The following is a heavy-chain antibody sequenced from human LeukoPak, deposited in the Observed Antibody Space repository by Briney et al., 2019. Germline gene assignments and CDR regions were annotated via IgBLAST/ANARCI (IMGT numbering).Heavy chain of an antibody. V-gene: IGHV1-2*02. D-gene: IGHD2-21*02. CDR1: GYTFTDYH. CDR3: ARGGSVTGIKMWWV. CDR2: MNPDSGVT. J-gene: IGHJ4*02. Sequence: ASVKVSCKASGYTFTDYHIHWLRQALGQGLEWMGWMNPDSGVTNYAQKFQGRVTMTRDTSITTGHMELSRLRSEDTAVYYCARGGSVTGIKMWWVWGQGTLVTVSS.